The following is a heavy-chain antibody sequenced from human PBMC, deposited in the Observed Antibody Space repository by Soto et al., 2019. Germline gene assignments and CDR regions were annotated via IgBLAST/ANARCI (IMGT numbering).Heavy chain of an antibody. D-gene: IGHD3-16*02. J-gene: IGHJ5*02. CDR1: GFTFSSYG. CDR3: ARDFMITFGGVIVPWFDP. CDR2: IWYDGSNK. Sequence: GGSLRLSCAASGFTFSSYGMHWVRQAPGKGLEGVAVIWYDGSNKYYADSVKGRFTISRDNSKNTLYLQMNSLRAEDTAVYYCARDFMITFGGVIVPWFDPWGQGTLVTVSS. V-gene: IGHV3-33*01.